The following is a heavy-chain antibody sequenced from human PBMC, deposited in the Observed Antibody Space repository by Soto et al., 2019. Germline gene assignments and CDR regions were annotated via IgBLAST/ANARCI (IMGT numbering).Heavy chain of an antibody. Sequence: PGESLKISCKGSGYSFTSYWIGWVRQMPGKGLEWMGIIYPGDSDTRYSPSFQGQVTISADKSISTAYLQWSSLKASDTAMYYCARSYYYGSGSYHQHGMDVWGQGTTVTVSS. D-gene: IGHD3-10*01. CDR3: ARSYYYGSGSYHQHGMDV. CDR1: GYSFTSYW. V-gene: IGHV5-51*01. CDR2: IYPGDSDT. J-gene: IGHJ6*02.